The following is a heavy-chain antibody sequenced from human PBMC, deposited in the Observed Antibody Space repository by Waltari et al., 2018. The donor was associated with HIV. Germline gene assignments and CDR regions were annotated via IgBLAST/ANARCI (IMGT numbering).Heavy chain of an antibody. J-gene: IGHJ4*02. CDR2: IKHDGNEK. CDR1: GFTFSPYW. CDR3: ARGWDYGDNYDY. V-gene: IGHV3-7*01. D-gene: IGHD4-17*01. Sequence: EVVLVESGGGLVQPGGSLRLSCVGSGFTFSPYWMNWVRQAPAKGLEWVATIKHDGNEKYYVDSVKGRFTISRDNAEKSVYLQMNSLTAEDTAVYYCARGWDYGDNYDYWGQGTLVIVSS.